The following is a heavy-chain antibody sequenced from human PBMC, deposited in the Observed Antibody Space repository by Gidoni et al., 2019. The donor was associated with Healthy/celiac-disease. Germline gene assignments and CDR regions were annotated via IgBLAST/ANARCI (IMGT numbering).Heavy chain of an antibody. CDR2: ISGSGGST. V-gene: IGHV3-23*01. J-gene: IGHJ3*02. CDR3: AKDQRAPRGVVAAIYDAFDI. CDR1: GFTFSSYA. Sequence: EVQLLESGGGLVQPGGSLRLSCAASGFTFSSYAMSWVRQAPGKGLEWVSAISGSGGSTYYADSVKGRFTISRDNSKNTLYLQMNSLRAEDTAVYYCAKDQRAPRGVVAAIYDAFDIWGQGTMVTVSS. D-gene: IGHD2-15*01.